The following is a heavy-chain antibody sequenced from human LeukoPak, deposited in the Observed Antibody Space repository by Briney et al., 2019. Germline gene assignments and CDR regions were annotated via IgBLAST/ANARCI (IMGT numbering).Heavy chain of an antibody. J-gene: IGHJ6*03. Sequence: GGSLRLSCAASGFTFDDYGMSWVRQAPGKGLEWVSGINWNGGSTGYADSVKGRFTISRDNAKNALYLQMNSLRVEDTALYYCARDKPIDYYYYYMDVWGKGTTVTVSS. V-gene: IGHV3-20*04. CDR1: GFTFDDYG. CDR3: ARDKPIDYYYYYMDV. CDR2: INWNGGST.